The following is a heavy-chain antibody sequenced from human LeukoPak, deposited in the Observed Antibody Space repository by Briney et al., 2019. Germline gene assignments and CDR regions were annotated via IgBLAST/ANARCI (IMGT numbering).Heavy chain of an antibody. CDR1: GYTFTSYG. Sequence: ASVKVSCKASGYTFTSYGISWVRQAPGQGLEWMGWISAYNGNTNYAQKLQGRVTMTTDTSTSTAYMELRSLSSDDTAVYYCARGVPYYGSGSYLLSYYYYYMDVWGKGTTVTISS. D-gene: IGHD3-10*01. V-gene: IGHV1-18*01. CDR2: ISAYNGNT. J-gene: IGHJ6*03. CDR3: ARGVPYYGSGSYLLSYYYYYMDV.